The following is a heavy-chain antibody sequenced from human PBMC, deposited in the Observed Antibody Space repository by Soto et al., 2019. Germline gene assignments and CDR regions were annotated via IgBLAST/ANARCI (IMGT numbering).Heavy chain of an antibody. D-gene: IGHD3-3*01. J-gene: IGHJ4*02. CDR2: IYYSGST. CDR1: GGSISSSSYY. Sequence: SETLSLTCTVSGGSISSSSYYWGWIRQPPGKGLEWIGSIYYSGSTYYNPSLKSRVTISVDTSKNQFSLKLSSVTAADTAVYYCARLSFGVFGAAFDYWGQGTLVTVSS. V-gene: IGHV4-39*01. CDR3: ARLSFGVFGAAFDY.